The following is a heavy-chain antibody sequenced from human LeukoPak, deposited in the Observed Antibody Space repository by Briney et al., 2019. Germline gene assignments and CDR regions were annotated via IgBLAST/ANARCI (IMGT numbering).Heavy chain of an antibody. D-gene: IGHD6-19*01. Sequence: PGGSLTRYCAASGFTFSSYAMSWLRQAPGKGLEWVSAISGSGGSTYYADSVKGRFTISRDNSKSTLYLQMNSLRAEDTAVYYCAKDSRLFIAVAGTVDYWGQGTLVTVSS. V-gene: IGHV3-23*01. CDR2: ISGSGGST. CDR3: AKDSRLFIAVAGTVDY. J-gene: IGHJ4*02. CDR1: GFTFSSYA.